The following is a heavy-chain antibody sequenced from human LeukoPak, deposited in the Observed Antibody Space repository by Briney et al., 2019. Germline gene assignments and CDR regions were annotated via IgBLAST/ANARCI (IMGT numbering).Heavy chain of an antibody. CDR3: ASRPVEINQQPLGPIFDY. CDR2: INHSGST. V-gene: IGHV4-39*07. CDR1: GGSINSINFY. D-gene: IGHD6-13*01. Sequence: SETLSLTCTVSGGSINSINFYWGWIRQPPGKGLEWIGEINHSGSTNYNPSLKSRVTISVDTSKNQFSLKLSSVTAADTAVYYCASRPVEINQQPLGPIFDYWGQGTLVTVSS. J-gene: IGHJ4*02.